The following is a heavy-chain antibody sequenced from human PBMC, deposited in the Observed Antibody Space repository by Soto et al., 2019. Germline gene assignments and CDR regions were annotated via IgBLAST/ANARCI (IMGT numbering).Heavy chain of an antibody. V-gene: IGHV3-23*01. J-gene: IGHJ6*03. CDR2: ISGSGGST. D-gene: IGHD3-10*01. CDR1: GFTFSSYA. Sequence: GGSLRLSCAASGFTFSSYAMSWVRQAPGKGLEWVSAISGSGGSTYYADSVKGRFTISRDNSKNTLYLRMNSLRAEDTAVYYCANDVLLWFGELSGYYMDVWGKGTTVTVS. CDR3: ANDVLLWFGELSGYYMDV.